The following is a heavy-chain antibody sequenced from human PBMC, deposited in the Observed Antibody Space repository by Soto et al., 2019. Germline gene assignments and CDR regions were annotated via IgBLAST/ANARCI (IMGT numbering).Heavy chain of an antibody. CDR3: ATFYSPGRF. CDR1: GFVVSTNY. Sequence: EVQLVESGGGLVQPGGSLRLACAASGFVVSTNYMSWVRQATGKGLEWVSVTYTDGSTKYADSVKGRFTISRDNSKNTLYLQMNSLKVEDTAGYYCATFYSPGRFWGQGTLVTVSS. V-gene: IGHV3-66*01. CDR2: TYTDGST. D-gene: IGHD3-10*01. J-gene: IGHJ4*02.